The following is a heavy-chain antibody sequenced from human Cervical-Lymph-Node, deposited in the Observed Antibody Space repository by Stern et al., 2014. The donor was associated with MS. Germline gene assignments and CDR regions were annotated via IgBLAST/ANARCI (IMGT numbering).Heavy chain of an antibody. J-gene: IGHJ4*02. V-gene: IGHV3-23*04. CDR2: VSGSGGST. CDR3: AKDREQWPATFDY. Sequence: EVQLVESGGGLVQPGGSLRLSCAASGFTFTVFAMNWVRQAPGKGLEWVSGVSGSGGSTYYADSVKGRFTISRDNSKNTLYLQMNSLRAEDTAVYYCAKDREQWPATFDYWGQGTLVTVSS. D-gene: IGHD6-19*01. CDR1: GFTFTVFA.